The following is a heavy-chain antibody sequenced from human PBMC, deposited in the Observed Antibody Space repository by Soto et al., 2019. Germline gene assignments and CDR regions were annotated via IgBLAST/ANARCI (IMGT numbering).Heavy chain of an antibody. J-gene: IGHJ4*02. CDR2: ISGSGGST. CDR3: AKGPDKGGSWYYFDY. CDR1: GFTFSSYA. D-gene: IGHD6-13*01. V-gene: IGHV3-23*01. Sequence: GGSLRLSCAASGFTFSSYAMSWVRQAPGKGLEWVSAISGSGGSTYYADSVKGRFTISRDNSKNTLYLQMNSLRAEDTAVYYCAKGPDKGGSWYYFDYWGQGTLVTVSS.